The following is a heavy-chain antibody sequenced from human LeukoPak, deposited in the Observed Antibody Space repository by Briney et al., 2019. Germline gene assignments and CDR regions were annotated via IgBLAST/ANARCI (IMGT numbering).Heavy chain of an antibody. CDR2: ISYDGSNK. J-gene: IGHJ4*02. V-gene: IGHV3-30*18. CDR3: AKWVGAYSGSQGGYLDY. Sequence: GRSLRLSCAASGFTFSNYGMHWVRQAPGKGLEWVAAISYDGSNKYYVDSAKGRFTISRDNSKNTLYLQMNSLRVEDTAVYYCAKWVGAYSGSQGGYLDYWGQGTLVTVSS. CDR1: GFTFSNYG. D-gene: IGHD1-26*01.